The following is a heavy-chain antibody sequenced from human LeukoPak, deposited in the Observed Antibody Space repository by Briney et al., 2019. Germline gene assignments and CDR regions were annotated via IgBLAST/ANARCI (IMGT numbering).Heavy chain of an antibody. J-gene: IGHJ4*02. Sequence: GGSLRLSCAVSGFTFSSYSMNWVRQAPGKGLEWVSSISSSSSYIYYADSVKGRFTISRDNAKNSLYLQMNSLRAEDTAVYYCARGAAVADYYFDYWGQGTLVTVSS. CDR1: GFTFSSYS. V-gene: IGHV3-21*01. CDR3: ARGAAVADYYFDY. CDR2: ISSSSSYI. D-gene: IGHD6-19*01.